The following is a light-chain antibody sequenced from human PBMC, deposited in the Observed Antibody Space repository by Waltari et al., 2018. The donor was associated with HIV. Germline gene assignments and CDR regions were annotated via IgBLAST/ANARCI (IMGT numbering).Light chain of an antibody. V-gene: IGKV3-11*01. CDR3: HQRSNWPQT. CDR1: QSVSGY. J-gene: IGKJ1*01. CDR2: DAS. Sequence: EIVLTQSPATLSLSPGERDTLSCRASQSVSGYLAWYQQKPGQAPRLLIYDASSRATGIPARFSGSESGTDFTLTISSLEPEDFAVYYCHQRSNWPQTFGQGTKVEIK.